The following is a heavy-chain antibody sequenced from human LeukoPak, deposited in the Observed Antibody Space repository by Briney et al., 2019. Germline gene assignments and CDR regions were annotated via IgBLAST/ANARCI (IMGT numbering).Heavy chain of an antibody. Sequence: GASVKVSCKASGYTFTSYAMNWVRQAPGQGLGWMGWINTNTGNPTYAQGFTGRFVFSLDTSVSTAYLQISSLKAEDTAVYYCARDVWSGSYYGGLDYWGQGTLVTVSS. CDR1: GYTFTSYA. V-gene: IGHV7-4-1*02. D-gene: IGHD1-26*01. CDR3: ARDVWSGSYYGGLDY. J-gene: IGHJ4*02. CDR2: INTNTGNP.